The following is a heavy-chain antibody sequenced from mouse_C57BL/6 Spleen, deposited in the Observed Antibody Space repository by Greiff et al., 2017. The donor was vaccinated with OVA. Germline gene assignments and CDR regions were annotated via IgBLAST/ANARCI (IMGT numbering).Heavy chain of an antibody. CDR2: IDPSDSYT. V-gene: IGHV1-50*01. CDR3: VYSNYSDY. CDR1: GYTFTSYW. J-gene: IGHJ2*01. Sequence: QVQLQQPGAELVKPGASVKLSCKASGYTFTSYWMQWVKQRPGQGFEWIGEIDPSDSYTNYNQKFKGKATLTVDTSSSTAYMQLSSLTSEDSAVYYCVYSNYSDYWGQGTTLTVSS. D-gene: IGHD2-5*01.